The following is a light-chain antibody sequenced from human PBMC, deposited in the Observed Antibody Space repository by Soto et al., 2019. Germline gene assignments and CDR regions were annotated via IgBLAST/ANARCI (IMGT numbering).Light chain of an antibody. CDR3: QQYDNWPPLT. CDR2: GSS. Sequence: EIVMTQFPPSLSVSPGERATLSCRVSQSVSSSLAWYQQKPGQAPRLLIYGSSTRATGIPARFSGSGSGTEFTLTISSLQSEDFAVYYCQQYDNWPPLTFGGGTKVEIK. J-gene: IGKJ4*01. V-gene: IGKV3-15*01. CDR1: QSVSSS.